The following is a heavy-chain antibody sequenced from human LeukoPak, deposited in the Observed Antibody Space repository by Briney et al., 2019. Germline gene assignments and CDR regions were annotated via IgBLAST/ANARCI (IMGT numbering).Heavy chain of an antibody. D-gene: IGHD1-26*01. Sequence: ASVKVSCKASGYTFTSYYMHWVRQALGQGLEWMGIINPSGGSTSYAQKFQGRVTMTRDTSTSTVYMELSSLRSEDTAVYYCARGEWEDGNYYYYMDVWGKGTTVTISS. J-gene: IGHJ6*03. CDR1: GYTFTSYY. CDR2: INPSGGST. V-gene: IGHV1-46*01. CDR3: ARGEWEDGNYYYYMDV.